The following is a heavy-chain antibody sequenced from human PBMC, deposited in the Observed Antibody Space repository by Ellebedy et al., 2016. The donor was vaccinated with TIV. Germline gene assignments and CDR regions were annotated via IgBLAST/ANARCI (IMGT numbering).Heavy chain of an antibody. Sequence: SETLSLXXTVSGGSISTGYYWDWIRQPPGKGLEWIGTLYHSGSTFYNPSLKSRVIISGDTSKNELSLKLTSVTAADTATYYCARAWDDYNDYWGQGTPVTVSS. V-gene: IGHV4-38-2*02. CDR1: GGSISTGYY. CDR3: ARAWDDYNDY. D-gene: IGHD1-26*01. J-gene: IGHJ4*02. CDR2: LYHSGST.